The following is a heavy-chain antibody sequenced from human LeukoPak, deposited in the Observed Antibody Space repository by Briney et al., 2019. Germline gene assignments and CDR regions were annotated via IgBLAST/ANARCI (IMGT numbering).Heavy chain of an antibody. Sequence: SETLSLTCTVSGDSISSDDHYWSWIRQPAGKGVEWIGRFSASGNSNCNPSLKSRLTMSIDTSRNQFSLKLTSVTAADTAVYYCARQRRWLQLGAFDYWGQGTLVTVSS. V-gene: IGHV4-61*02. CDR1: GDSISSDDHY. D-gene: IGHD5-24*01. J-gene: IGHJ4*02. CDR3: ARQRRWLQLGAFDY. CDR2: FSASGNS.